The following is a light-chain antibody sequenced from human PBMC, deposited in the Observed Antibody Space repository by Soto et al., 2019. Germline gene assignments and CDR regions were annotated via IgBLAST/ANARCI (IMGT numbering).Light chain of an antibody. V-gene: IGKV1-5*03. CDR1: QSIRTW. J-gene: IGKJ1*01. CDR3: QQYNSYWT. Sequence: QVTQVPSYLSASVGDSVTITCRASQSIRTWLAWYQQKPGSAPKLLIYKASTLDSGVPSRFSGNGSATDFALTINNVQPEDCATYYCQQYNSYWTFGLGTKVDIK. CDR2: KAS.